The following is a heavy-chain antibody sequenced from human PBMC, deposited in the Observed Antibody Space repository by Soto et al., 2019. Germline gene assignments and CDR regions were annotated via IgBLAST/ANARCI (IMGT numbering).Heavy chain of an antibody. V-gene: IGHV3-23*01. CDR3: AKVPRPPDYYDSSGYYYVFDY. CDR1: GFTFSSYA. CDR2: ISGSGGST. D-gene: IGHD3-22*01. J-gene: IGHJ4*02. Sequence: GGSLRLSCAASGFTFSSYAMSWVRQAPGKGLEWVSAISGSGGSTYYADSVKGRFTISRDNSKNTLYLQMNSLRAEDTAVYYCAKVPRPPDYYDSSGYYYVFDYWGQGTLVTVSS.